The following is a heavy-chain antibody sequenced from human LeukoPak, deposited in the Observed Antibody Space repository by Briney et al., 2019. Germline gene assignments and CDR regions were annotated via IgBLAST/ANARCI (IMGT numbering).Heavy chain of an antibody. Sequence: GGSLRLSCAASGFTFSSYAMSWVRQAPGKGLEWVSAISGSGGSTYYADSVKGRFTISRDNSKNTLYLQINSLRAEDTAVYYCAKDPFGVVILNGYWGQGTLVTVSS. V-gene: IGHV3-23*01. CDR2: ISGSGGST. CDR1: GFTFSSYA. CDR3: AKDPFGVVILNGY. J-gene: IGHJ4*02. D-gene: IGHD3-3*01.